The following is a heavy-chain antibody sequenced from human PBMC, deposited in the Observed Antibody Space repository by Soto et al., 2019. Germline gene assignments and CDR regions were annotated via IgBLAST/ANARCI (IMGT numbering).Heavy chain of an antibody. D-gene: IGHD4-4*01. CDR3: ARAYSNYASH. CDR1: GDSINSYY. V-gene: IGHV4-59*01. Sequence: SETLSLTCTVSGDSINSYYWTWIRQPPGKGLEWIGYVYYTGTTHYNPPLEGRVTMSVDTSKNQFSLKLTSVTAADTAVYYCARAYSNYASHWGQG. J-gene: IGHJ1*01. CDR2: VYYTGTT.